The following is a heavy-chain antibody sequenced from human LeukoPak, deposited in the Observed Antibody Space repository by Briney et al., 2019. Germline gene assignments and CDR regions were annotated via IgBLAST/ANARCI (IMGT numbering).Heavy chain of an antibody. D-gene: IGHD6-13*01. Sequence: PGGSLRLSCAASGFTFSSYAMSWVRPAPGKGLEWVSVISGSGDTTNYADSVKGRFTISRDNSKNTLYLQMNSLRAEDTAVYCAKDRYSIWYLTIDHWGQGTLVTVSS. V-gene: IGHV3-23*01. CDR2: ISGSGDTT. J-gene: IGHJ4*02. CDR1: GFTFSSYA. CDR3: AKDRYSIWYLTIDH.